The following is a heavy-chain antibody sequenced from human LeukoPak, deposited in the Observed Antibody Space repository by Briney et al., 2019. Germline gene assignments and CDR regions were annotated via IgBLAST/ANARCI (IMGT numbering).Heavy chain of an antibody. J-gene: IGHJ5*02. Sequence: SETLSLTCTVSGGSLSSSSYYWGWLRQPPGKGLEWIGSSYYSGCTYYNPSLKSRVTISVDTSKNQFSLKLSSVTAADTAEYYCASGTHSTEFDPWGQGTLVTVSS. D-gene: IGHD3-10*01. CDR1: GGSLSSSSYY. V-gene: IGHV4-39*01. CDR3: ASGTHSTEFDP. CDR2: SYYSGCT.